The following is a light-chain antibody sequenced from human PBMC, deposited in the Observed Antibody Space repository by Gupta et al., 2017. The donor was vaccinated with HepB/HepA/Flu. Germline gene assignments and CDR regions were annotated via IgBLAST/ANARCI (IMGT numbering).Light chain of an antibody. CDR2: LEGSGSY. CDR1: SDHSTYI. CDR3: ETWNSNTHL. J-gene: IGLJ2*01. V-gene: IGLV4-60*03. Sequence: VLTQSPSAAASRGSSVKLTCTMSSDHSTYIIAWRQQQPGNAPRHLMKLEGSGSYNKGSGVPDRFSGSSSGADRDLTISNLQSEDEADYYCETWNSNTHLFGGGTKLTVL.